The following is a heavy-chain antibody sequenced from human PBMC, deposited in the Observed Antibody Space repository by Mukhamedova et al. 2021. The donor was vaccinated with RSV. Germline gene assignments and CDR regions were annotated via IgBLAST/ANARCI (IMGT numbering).Heavy chain of an antibody. J-gene: IGHJ6*03. CDR3: ARGLDQLPNYYYYMDV. V-gene: IGHV4-59*01. CDR2: IYYSGST. Sequence: QPPGKGLEWIGYIYYSGSTNYNPSLKSRVTISVDTSKNQFSLKLSSVTAADTAVYYCARGLDQLPNYYYYMDVWGKGTTVTVPS. D-gene: IGHD2-2*01.